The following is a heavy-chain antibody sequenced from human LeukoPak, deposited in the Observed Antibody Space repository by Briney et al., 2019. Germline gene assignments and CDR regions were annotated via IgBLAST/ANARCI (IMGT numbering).Heavy chain of an antibody. CDR2: ISGSSSYI. CDR3: ARGDGGSFDY. J-gene: IGHJ4*02. Sequence: GGSLRLSCAASGFTFSSYNMNWVRRAPGKGLEWVSSISGSSSYIFYADSVKGRFTISRDNAKNSLHLQMNSLRAEDTAVYYCARGDGGSFDYWGQGTLVTVSS. V-gene: IGHV3-21*01. D-gene: IGHD2-21*02. CDR1: GFTFSSYN.